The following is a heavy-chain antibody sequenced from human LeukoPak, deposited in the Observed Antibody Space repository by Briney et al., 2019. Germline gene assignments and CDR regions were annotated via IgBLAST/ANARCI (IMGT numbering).Heavy chain of an antibody. Sequence: ASVKVSCKASGYTFTGYYMHWVRQAPRQGLEWMGWINPNSGGTNYAQKFQGRVTMTRDTSISTAYMELSRLRSDDTAVYYCARETRIAARTNWFDPWGQGTLVTVSS. D-gene: IGHD6-13*01. CDR3: ARETRIAARTNWFDP. CDR2: INPNSGGT. V-gene: IGHV1-2*02. J-gene: IGHJ5*02. CDR1: GYTFTGYY.